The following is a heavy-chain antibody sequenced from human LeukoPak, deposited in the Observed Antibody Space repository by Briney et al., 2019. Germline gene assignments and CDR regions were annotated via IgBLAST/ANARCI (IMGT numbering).Heavy chain of an antibody. V-gene: IGHV4-59*01. CDR3: ARGVYIAAAQYGY. Sequence: PSETLSLTCTVSGGSISSYYWSWIRQPPGKGLEGIGYIYYSGTTNYNPSLKSRVTISVDTSENQFSLKLSSVTAADTAVYYCARGVYIAAAQYGYWGQGTLVTVSS. CDR2: IYYSGTT. CDR1: GGSISSYY. J-gene: IGHJ4*02. D-gene: IGHD6-13*01.